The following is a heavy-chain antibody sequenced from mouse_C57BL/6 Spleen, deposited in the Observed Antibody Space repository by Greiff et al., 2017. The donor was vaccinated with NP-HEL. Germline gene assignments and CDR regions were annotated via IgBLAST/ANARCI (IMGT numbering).Heavy chain of an antibody. CDR2: FYPGSGSI. Sequence: QVHVKQSGAELVKPGASVKLSCKASGYTFTEYTIHWVKQRSGQGLEWIGWFYPGSGSIKYNEKFKDKATLTADKSSSTVYMELSRFTSEDSAVYFWARNEDDYERSWAMDYWGQGTSVTVSS. V-gene: IGHV1-62-2*01. J-gene: IGHJ4*01. CDR1: GYTFTEYT. CDR3: ARNEDDYERSWAMDY. D-gene: IGHD2-4*01.